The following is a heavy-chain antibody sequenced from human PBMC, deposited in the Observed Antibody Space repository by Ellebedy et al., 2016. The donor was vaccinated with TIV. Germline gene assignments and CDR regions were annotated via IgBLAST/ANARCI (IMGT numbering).Heavy chain of an antibody. Sequence: MPSETLSLTCTVSGDSVSSNSYFWSWIRQPPGKGLEWIGYIYYSGSANYNPSLRRRVTLAVDTPKNEFSRKLSSVTTADTAIYYCSRDGVEYYFDDWGQGLLVTVSS. V-gene: IGHV4-61*01. D-gene: IGHD3-10*01. CDR1: GDSVSSNSYF. CDR3: SRDGVEYYFDD. CDR2: IYYSGSA. J-gene: IGHJ4*02.